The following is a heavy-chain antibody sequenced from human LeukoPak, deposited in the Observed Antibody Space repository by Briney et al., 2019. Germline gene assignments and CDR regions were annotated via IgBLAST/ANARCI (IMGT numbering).Heavy chain of an antibody. CDR2: INHSGST. J-gene: IGHJ4*02. CDR1: GGSFSGYY. Sequence: SETLSLTCAVYGGSFSGYYWTWIRQPPGKGLEWIGEINHSGSTNYNPSLKSRVTISVDTSKNQFSLKLSSVTAADTAVYYCARGLKNYWGQGTLVTVST. V-gene: IGHV4-34*01. CDR3: ARGLKNY.